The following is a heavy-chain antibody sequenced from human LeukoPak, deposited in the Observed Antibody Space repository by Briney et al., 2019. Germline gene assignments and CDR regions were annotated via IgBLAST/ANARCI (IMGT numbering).Heavy chain of an antibody. CDR1: GFTFSIYE. CDR2: INSGGSPI. J-gene: IGHJ4*02. CDR3: ARGIGY. Sequence: GGSLRLSCVASGFTFSIYEMNWVRQAPGKGLEWISYINSGGSPIYYADSVKGRFTISRDNAKTSLYLQLNSLRAEDTAVYYCARGIGYWGQGTLVTVSS. V-gene: IGHV3-48*03.